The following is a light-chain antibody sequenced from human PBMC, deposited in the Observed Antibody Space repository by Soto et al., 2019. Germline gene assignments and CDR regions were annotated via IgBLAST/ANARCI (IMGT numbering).Light chain of an antibody. CDR1: SGHSSNA. CDR2: LKSDGSH. Sequence: QLVLTQSPSASASLGASVKLTCTLSSGHSSNAIAWHQQRPQKGPRYLMKLKSDGSHTKGDGIPDRFSGSSSGTERHLTTSSLQSEDEADYYCQTWGTGIQGVFGGGTKLTVL. J-gene: IGLJ3*02. CDR3: QTWGTGIQGV. V-gene: IGLV4-69*01.